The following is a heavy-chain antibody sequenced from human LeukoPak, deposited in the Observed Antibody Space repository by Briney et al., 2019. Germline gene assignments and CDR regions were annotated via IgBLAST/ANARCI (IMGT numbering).Heavy chain of an antibody. Sequence: SETLSLTCAVYGGSFSGYYWSWIRQPPGKGLEWIGEINHSGSTNYNPSLKSRVTISVDTSKNQFSLQLNSVTPEDTAVYYCARESWDIEGYNWFDPWGQGTLVTVSS. CDR1: GGSFSGYY. J-gene: IGHJ5*02. D-gene: IGHD2-15*01. CDR2: INHSGST. CDR3: ARESWDIEGYNWFDP. V-gene: IGHV4-34*01.